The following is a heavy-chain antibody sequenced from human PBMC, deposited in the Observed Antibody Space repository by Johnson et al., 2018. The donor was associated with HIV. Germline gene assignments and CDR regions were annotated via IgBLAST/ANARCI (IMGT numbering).Heavy chain of an antibody. Sequence: VQLVESGGGVVQPGRSLRLSCAASGFTFSSYAMHWVRQAPGKGLEWVAVLSYDGSNKYYADSVKGRFTISRDNSKNTLYLQMNSLRAEDTAVYYCASLYYDSSGYYRAGAFDIWGQGTMVTVSS. V-gene: IGHV3-30-3*01. CDR3: ASLYYDSSGYYRAGAFDI. J-gene: IGHJ3*02. D-gene: IGHD3-22*01. CDR1: GFTFSSYA. CDR2: LSYDGSNK.